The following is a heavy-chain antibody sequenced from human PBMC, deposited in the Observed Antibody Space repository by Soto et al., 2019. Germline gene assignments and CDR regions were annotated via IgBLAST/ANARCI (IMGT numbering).Heavy chain of an antibody. D-gene: IGHD2-2*01. CDR1: GFTFSSCG. CDR2: ISYDGSNK. Sequence: PWGSLRLSCAASGFTFSSCGLHWVRQAPGKGLDWVAVISYDGSNKYYADSVKGRFTISRDNSKNTLYLQMNSLRAEDTAVYYCAKDLLPAASPPGGYYYYGMDVWGQGTTVTVSS. CDR3: AKDLLPAASPPGGYYYYGMDV. V-gene: IGHV3-30*18. J-gene: IGHJ6*02.